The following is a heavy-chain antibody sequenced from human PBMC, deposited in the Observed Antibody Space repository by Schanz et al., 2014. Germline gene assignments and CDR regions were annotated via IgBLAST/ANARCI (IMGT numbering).Heavy chain of an antibody. CDR1: GYTFTSYG. J-gene: IGHJ4*02. CDR2: ISPYNGNT. CDR3: ARDQSAYANSSDVRYFDD. D-gene: IGHD6-6*01. Sequence: QVQLVQSGAEVKKPGASVKVSCKASGYTFTSYGISWVRQAPGQGLEWMGWISPYNGNTNYAQKLQGRVTMTADTSTSAAYMGLTSLRSDDTAVYYCARDQSAYANSSDVRYFDDWGQGSLITVSS. V-gene: IGHV1-18*01.